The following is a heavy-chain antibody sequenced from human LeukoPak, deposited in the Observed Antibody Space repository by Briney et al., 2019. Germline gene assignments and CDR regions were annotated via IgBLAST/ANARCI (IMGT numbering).Heavy chain of an antibody. D-gene: IGHD2-21*01. CDR1: GFTFSSYG. V-gene: IGHV3-30*03. CDR2: ISYE. Sequence: PGRSLRLSYAASGFTFSSYGMHWVRQAPGKGLEWVAVISYEYYADSVKGRFTISRDNSKNTLYLQMNSLRAEDTAVYYCARVIDSYFDYWGQGTLVTVSS. J-gene: IGHJ4*02. CDR3: ARVIDSYFDY.